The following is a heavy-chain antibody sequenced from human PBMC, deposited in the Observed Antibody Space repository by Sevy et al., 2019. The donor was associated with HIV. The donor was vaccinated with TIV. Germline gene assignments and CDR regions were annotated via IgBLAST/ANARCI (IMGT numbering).Heavy chain of an antibody. D-gene: IGHD6-19*01. CDR3: ARRGNSGGYYFDY. J-gene: IGHJ4*02. CDR2: IYPGDSDI. Sequence: GESLKISCKGSGYSFSTYWIGWVRQMPGKGLEWMGIIYPGDSDIRYSPSFQGQFTISVDKSITTAYLQWNSLKAADTAMYYCARRGNSGGYYFDYWGQGTLVTVSS. V-gene: IGHV5-51*01. CDR1: GYSFSTYW.